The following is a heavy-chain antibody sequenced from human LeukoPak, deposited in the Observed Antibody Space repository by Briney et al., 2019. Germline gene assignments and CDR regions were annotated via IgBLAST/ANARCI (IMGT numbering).Heavy chain of an antibody. CDR2: IYYSGST. J-gene: IGHJ4*02. CDR3: ARAVPAASYYFDY. D-gene: IGHD2-2*01. Sequence: SETLSLTCTVSGGSISSHYWSWIRQPPGKGLKWIGYIYYSGSTNYNPSLKSRVTISVDTSKNQFSLKLTSVTAADTAVYYCARAVPAASYYFDYWGQGTLVTVSS. V-gene: IGHV4-59*11. CDR1: GGSISSHY.